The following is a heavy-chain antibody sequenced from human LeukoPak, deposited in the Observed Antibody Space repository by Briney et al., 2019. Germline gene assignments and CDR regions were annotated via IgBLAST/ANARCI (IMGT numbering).Heavy chain of an antibody. Sequence: GESLRLSCVASGFTFSSYSTNWVRQAPGKGLEWVSSISNSGASTDYADSVKGRFTISRDNAKNSLYLQMTSLRAEDTAVYYCARESRRYGSGSYPSDYWGRGTLVTVSS. V-gene: IGHV3-21*01. CDR3: ARESRRYGSGSYPSDY. D-gene: IGHD3-10*01. J-gene: IGHJ4*02. CDR2: ISNSGAST. CDR1: GFTFSSYS.